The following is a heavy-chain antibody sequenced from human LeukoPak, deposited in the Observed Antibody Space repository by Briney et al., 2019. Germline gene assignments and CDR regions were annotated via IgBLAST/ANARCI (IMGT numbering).Heavy chain of an antibody. D-gene: IGHD6-6*01. CDR3: ARTPAYSSFHYFDY. J-gene: IGHJ4*02. CDR2: ISAYNGNT. Sequence: PGASVTVSCKASGYTFTSYGISWVRQAPGQGLEWMGWISAYNGNTNYAQKLQGRVTMTTDTSTSTAYMELRSLRSDDTAVYYCARTPAYSSFHYFDYWGQGTLVTVSS. V-gene: IGHV1-18*01. CDR1: GYTFTSYG.